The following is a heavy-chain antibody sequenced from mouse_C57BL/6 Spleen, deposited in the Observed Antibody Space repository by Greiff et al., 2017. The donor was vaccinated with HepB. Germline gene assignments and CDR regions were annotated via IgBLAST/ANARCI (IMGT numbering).Heavy chain of an antibody. CDR1: GYTFTDYY. V-gene: IGHV1-19*01. CDR2: INPYNGGT. J-gene: IGHJ4*01. D-gene: IGHD3-3*01. Sequence: VQLQQSGPVLVKPGASVKMSCKASGYTFTDYYMNWVKQSHGKSLEWIGVINPYNGGTSYNQKFKGKATLTVAKSSSTAYMELNSLTSEDSAVYYCARGRGAMDYWGQGTSVAVSS. CDR3: ARGRGAMDY.